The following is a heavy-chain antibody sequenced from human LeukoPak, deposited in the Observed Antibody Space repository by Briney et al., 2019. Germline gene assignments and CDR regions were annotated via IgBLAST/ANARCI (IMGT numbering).Heavy chain of an antibody. V-gene: IGHV3-21*01. D-gene: IGHD4-17*01. CDR1: GFTFSSYS. J-gene: IGHJ4*02. Sequence: GGSLRLSCAASGFTFSSYSMNWVRQAPGKGLEWVSSISSSSSYIYYADSVKGRFTISRDNAKNSLYLQMNSLRAEDTAVYYCASGVPVTTGPYTIDYWGQGTLVTVSS. CDR3: ASGVPVTTGPYTIDY. CDR2: ISSSSSYI.